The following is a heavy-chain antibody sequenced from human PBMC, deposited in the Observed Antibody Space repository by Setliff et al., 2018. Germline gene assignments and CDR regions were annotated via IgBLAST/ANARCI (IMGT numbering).Heavy chain of an antibody. D-gene: IGHD3-22*01. CDR2: IHYSGST. V-gene: IGHV4-39*01. CDR3: ARMATGDYDSSGPVGVPYYYYMDV. J-gene: IGHJ6*03. Sequence: PSETLSLTCSVSGGSISSSTDYWGWIRQPPGKGLEWIGNIHYSGSTYYNPSLKSRLTIYVDTSKRQFSLSLSSVTAADTAVYYCARMATGDYDSSGPVGVPYYYYMDVWGKGTTVTVAS. CDR1: GGSISSSTDY.